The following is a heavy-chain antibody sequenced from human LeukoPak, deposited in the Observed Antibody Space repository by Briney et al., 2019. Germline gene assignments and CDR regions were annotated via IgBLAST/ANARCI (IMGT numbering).Heavy chain of an antibody. V-gene: IGHV3-9*01. Sequence: GGSLRLSCAASGFTFSSHGMHWVRQAPGKGLEWVSGISWNSGSIGYADPVKGRFTISRDNAKNSLYLQMNSLRAEDTAVYYCARDLNWKGSGSHFDYWGQGTLVTVSS. J-gene: IGHJ4*02. CDR3: ARDLNWKGSGSHFDY. CDR2: ISWNSGSI. D-gene: IGHD3-22*01. CDR1: GFTFSSHG.